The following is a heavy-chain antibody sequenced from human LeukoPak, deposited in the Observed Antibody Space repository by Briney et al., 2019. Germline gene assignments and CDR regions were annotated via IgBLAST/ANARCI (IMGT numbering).Heavy chain of an antibody. V-gene: IGHV4-59*08. D-gene: IGHD3-10*01. CDR2: INYSGST. J-gene: IGHJ4*02. CDR3: ARHEFDSGSLPYFDY. Sequence: SETLSLTCTVSGVSISSYYWSWIRQPPGKGLEWIGYINYSGSTNYNPSLKSRVTISVDTSKNQCSLKLSAVTAADTAVYYCARHEFDSGSLPYFDYWGQGILVTVSS. CDR1: GVSISSYY.